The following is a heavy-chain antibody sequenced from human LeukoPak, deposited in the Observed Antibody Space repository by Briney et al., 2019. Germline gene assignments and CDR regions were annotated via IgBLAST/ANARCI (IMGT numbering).Heavy chain of an antibody. J-gene: IGHJ4*02. V-gene: IGHV1-18*01. D-gene: IGHD2-15*01. CDR1: GYTFTSYG. Sequence: ASVKVSCEASGYTFTSYGISWVRQAPGQGLEWMGWISAYNGNTNYAQKLQGRVTMTTDTSTSTAYMELRSLRSDDTAVYYCASKLGYCSGGSCYLLHWGQGTLVTVSS. CDR3: ASKLGYCSGGSCYLLH. CDR2: ISAYNGNT.